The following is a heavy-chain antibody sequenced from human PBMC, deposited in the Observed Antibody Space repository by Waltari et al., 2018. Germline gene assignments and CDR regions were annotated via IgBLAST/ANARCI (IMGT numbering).Heavy chain of an antibody. J-gene: IGHJ6*03. V-gene: IGHV4-61*02. CDR2: IYNSGST. D-gene: IGHD6-13*01. CDR3: ARDRSSWKYYYYMDV. Sequence: QVQLQESGPGLVKPSQTLSLTCTVSGGSISSGSYYWSWIRQPAGKGLAWIGRIYNSGSTNYNPSLKSRVTISVDTSKNQFSLKLSSVTAADTAVYYCARDRSSWKYYYYMDVWGKGTTVTVSS. CDR1: GGSISSGSYY.